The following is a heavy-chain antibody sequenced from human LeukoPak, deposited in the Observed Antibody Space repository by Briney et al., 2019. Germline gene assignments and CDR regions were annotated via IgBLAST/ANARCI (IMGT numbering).Heavy chain of an antibody. D-gene: IGHD5-24*01. Sequence: GESLRLSCAASGFTVSSNYMSWVRQAPGKGLEWVSVIYSGGSTYYADSVKGRFTISRDNSKNTLYLQMNSLRAEDTAVYYCAKGPRDGYNLGFVAPLDYWGQGTLVTVSS. CDR1: GFTVSSNY. CDR3: AKGPRDGYNLGFVAPLDY. CDR2: IYSGGST. V-gene: IGHV3-66*01. J-gene: IGHJ4*02.